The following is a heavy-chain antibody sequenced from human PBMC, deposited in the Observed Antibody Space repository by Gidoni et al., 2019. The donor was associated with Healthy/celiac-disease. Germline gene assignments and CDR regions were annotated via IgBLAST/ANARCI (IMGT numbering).Heavy chain of an antibody. D-gene: IGHD3-3*01. J-gene: IGHJ6*02. CDR1: GFPVSSNY. CDR2: IYSGGST. Sequence: VHLVASGGGLVQPGGSLRLSCAASGFPVSSNYMSWVLQPPGNGLECVSVIYSGGSTDYADSVKGRFTISRDKSKNTLYLKMNSLRAEETAVYYCARDGGYYDFWSGYTAVYYYYYGMDVWGQGTTVTVSS. V-gene: IGHV3-66*01. CDR3: ARDGGYYDFWSGYTAVYYYYYGMDV.